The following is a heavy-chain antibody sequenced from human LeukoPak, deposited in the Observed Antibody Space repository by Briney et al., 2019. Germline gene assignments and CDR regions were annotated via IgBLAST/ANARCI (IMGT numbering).Heavy chain of an antibody. CDR1: GGTFSSYA. Sequence: SVKVSCKASGGTFSSYAISWVRQAPGQGLEWMGRIIPILGIANYAQKFQGRVTITADKSTSTACMELSSLRSEDTAVYYCARGRVFYDSSGYFPVAFDIWGQGTMVTVSS. J-gene: IGHJ3*02. CDR3: ARGRVFYDSSGYFPVAFDI. D-gene: IGHD3-22*01. CDR2: IIPILGIA. V-gene: IGHV1-69*04.